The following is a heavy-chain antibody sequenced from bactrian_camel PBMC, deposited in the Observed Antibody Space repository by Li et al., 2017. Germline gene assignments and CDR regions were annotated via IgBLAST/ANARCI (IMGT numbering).Heavy chain of an antibody. CDR2: ISDGGRVE. CDR1: GFTFTSYW. CDR3: AADHMTRAGRGSYNY. J-gene: IGHJ4*01. V-gene: IGHV3S1*01. Sequence: VQLVESGGGLVQPGESLTLSCVASGFTFTSYWMYWVRQAPGKGPEWVSVISDGGRVEYYADSVKGRFTISRDNAKNSVYLQLNSLKTEDTAMYYCAADHMTRAGRGSYNYWGQGTQVTVS. D-gene: IGHD6*01.